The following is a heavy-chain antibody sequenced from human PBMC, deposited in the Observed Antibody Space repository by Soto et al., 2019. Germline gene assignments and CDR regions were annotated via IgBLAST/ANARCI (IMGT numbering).Heavy chain of an antibody. J-gene: IGHJ6*02. V-gene: IGHV1-18*01. CDR2: ISCYNGKT. D-gene: IGHD3-3*01. CDR3: ARDAPPQELRFLEWHNYDYNGMDV. CDR1: GYSVTAYG. Sequence: QVQVVQSGDEVKETGASVRVSCKTSGYSVTAYGISWVWQAPGQGLEWRGWISCYNGKTKYAQKVQGRVTMTTDTTTSKDYMEVRSLRSDDTANYYCARDAPPQELRFLEWHNYDYNGMDVWGQGTTVTVSS.